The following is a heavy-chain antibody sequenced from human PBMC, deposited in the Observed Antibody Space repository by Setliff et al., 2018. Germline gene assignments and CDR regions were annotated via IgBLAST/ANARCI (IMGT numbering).Heavy chain of an antibody. CDR1: GYSFTSYW. V-gene: IGHV5-51*01. Sequence: PGESLTLSCKGSGYSFTSYWIGWVRQMPGKGLGWMGIIYPGDSDTRYSPSFQGQVTISADKSISTAYLQWSSLKASDTAMYYCASTLYYYDSSGYGAFDIWGQGTMVTVSS. CDR2: IYPGDSDT. D-gene: IGHD3-22*01. J-gene: IGHJ3*02. CDR3: ASTLYYYDSSGYGAFDI.